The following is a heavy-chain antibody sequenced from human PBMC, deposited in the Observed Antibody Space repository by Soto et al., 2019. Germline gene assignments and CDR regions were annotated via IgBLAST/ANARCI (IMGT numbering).Heavy chain of an antibody. CDR2: ISSSSSTI. Sequence: ESGGGLVQPGGSLRLSCAASGFTFSSYSMNWVRQAPGKGLEWVSYISSSSSTIYYADSVKGRFTISRDNAKNSLYLQMNSLRDEDTAVYYCARDDDILTGFDYYFDYWGQGTLVTVSS. CDR3: ARDDDILTGFDYYFDY. J-gene: IGHJ4*02. CDR1: GFTFSSYS. V-gene: IGHV3-48*02. D-gene: IGHD3-9*01.